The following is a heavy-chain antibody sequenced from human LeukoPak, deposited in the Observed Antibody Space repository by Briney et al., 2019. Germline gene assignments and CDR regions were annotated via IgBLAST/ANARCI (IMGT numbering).Heavy chain of an antibody. CDR1: GFTFSSYA. V-gene: IGHV3-23*01. Sequence: TGGSLRLSCAASGFTFSSYAMSWVRQAPGKGLNWVSTISGGGGSTYYADSVKGRFTISRDNSKNTLYLQMNSLRAEDTAVYHCAREYILRGAGYGMDVWGQGTTVTVSS. CDR3: AREYILRGAGYGMDV. D-gene: IGHD3-10*01. CDR2: ISGGGGST. J-gene: IGHJ6*02.